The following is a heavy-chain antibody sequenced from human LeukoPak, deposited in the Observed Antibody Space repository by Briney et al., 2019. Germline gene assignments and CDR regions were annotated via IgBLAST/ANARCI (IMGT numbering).Heavy chain of an antibody. J-gene: IGHJ1*01. CDR2: FDPEDGET. CDR3: ATDLALTYYYDSTGFQH. V-gene: IGHV1-24*01. Sequence: GASVKVSCKVSGCTLTELSMHWVRQAPGKGLEWMGGFDPEDGETIYAQKFQGRVTMTEDTSTDTAYMELSSLRSEDTAVYYCATDLALTYYYDSTGFQHWGQGTLVTVSS. CDR1: GCTLTELS. D-gene: IGHD3-22*01.